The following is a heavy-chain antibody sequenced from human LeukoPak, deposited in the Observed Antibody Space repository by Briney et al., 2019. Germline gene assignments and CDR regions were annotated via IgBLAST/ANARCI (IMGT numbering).Heavy chain of an antibody. CDR2: ISGTGGTT. CDR3: AGGVPAASTFDY. V-gene: IGHV3-23*01. Sequence: GGSLRLSCAASGFTFSSYAMTWVRQPPGKGLEWVSAISGTGGTTYYADSVKGRFTISRDNSKNTLYLQMNSLRAEDTAVYYCAGGVPAASTFDYWGQGTLVTVSS. D-gene: IGHD2-2*01. J-gene: IGHJ4*02. CDR1: GFTFSSYA.